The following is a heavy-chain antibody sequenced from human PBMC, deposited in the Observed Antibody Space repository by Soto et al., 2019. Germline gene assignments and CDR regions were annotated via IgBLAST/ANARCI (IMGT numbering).Heavy chain of an antibody. CDR1: GFIFKNYA. Sequence: GGSLRLSCAASGFIFKNYAMSWVRQAPGKGLEWVSGISDSGTRTYYADSVKGRFTISRDNPRNTLYLQMNSLRADDTAVYYCARRFVWGQGTTVTVSS. J-gene: IGHJ6*02. V-gene: IGHV3-23*01. D-gene: IGHD3-16*01. CDR2: ISDSGTRT. CDR3: ARRFV.